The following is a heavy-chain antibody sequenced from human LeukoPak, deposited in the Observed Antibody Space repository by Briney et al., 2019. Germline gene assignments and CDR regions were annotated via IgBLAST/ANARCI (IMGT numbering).Heavy chain of an antibody. CDR2: IYYSGST. J-gene: IGHJ6*03. CDR1: DYSITNNNY. D-gene: IGHD1-1*01. CDR3: ARGPYVNGYYYHMDV. V-gene: IGHV4-59*01. Sequence: SETLSLTCTVSDYSITNNNYWGWIRQPPGKGLEWIGYIYYSGSTNYNPSLKSRVTISVDTSKSQFSLKLSSVTAADTAVYYCARGPYVNGYYYHMDVWGKGTTVTVSS.